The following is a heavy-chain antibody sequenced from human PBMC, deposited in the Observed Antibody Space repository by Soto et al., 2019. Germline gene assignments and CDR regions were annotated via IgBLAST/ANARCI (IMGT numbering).Heavy chain of an antibody. CDR3: ARAPGYSGNWFDP. CDR2: IYHSGST. V-gene: IGHV4-30-2*01. Sequence: PSETLSLTCAVSGGSISSGGYSWSWIRQPPGKGLEWIGYIYHSGSTYYNTSLKSRVTISVDRSKKQFSLELSSVTAADTAVYYCARAPGYSGNWFDPWGQGTLVTVSS. D-gene: IGHD1-26*01. J-gene: IGHJ5*02. CDR1: GGSISSGGYS.